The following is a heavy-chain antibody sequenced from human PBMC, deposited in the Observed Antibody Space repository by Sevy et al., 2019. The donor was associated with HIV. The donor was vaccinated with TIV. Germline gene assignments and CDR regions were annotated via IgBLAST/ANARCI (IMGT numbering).Heavy chain of an antibody. D-gene: IGHD2-2*02. V-gene: IGHV3-21*01. J-gene: IGHJ6*02. CDR1: GFSFSTYS. CDR3: ARGPEFQYQMLYGRQKYNGMDV. Sequence: GGSLRLSCAASGFSFSTYSMNWVRQAPGKGLECVSSITSGSTYTYYVDSVKGRFSISRDNAKNSVFLQMNSLRAEDTAVYYCARGPEFQYQMLYGRQKYNGMDVWGQGTTVTVSS. CDR2: ITSGSTYT.